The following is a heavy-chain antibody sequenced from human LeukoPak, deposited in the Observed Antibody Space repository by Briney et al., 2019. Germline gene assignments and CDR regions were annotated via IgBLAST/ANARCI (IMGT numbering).Heavy chain of an antibody. V-gene: IGHV3-23*01. Sequence: PGGSLRLSCAASGFTFSSSAMSWVRQVPGKGLEWVSGISASGGSTSYADSVKGRFTISRDNSKNTLYLQMNSLRAEDTAVYYCARLFRVVVPAANTHFDYWGQGTLVTVSS. D-gene: IGHD2-2*01. CDR2: ISASGGST. CDR1: GFTFSSSA. CDR3: ARLFRVVVPAANTHFDY. J-gene: IGHJ4*02.